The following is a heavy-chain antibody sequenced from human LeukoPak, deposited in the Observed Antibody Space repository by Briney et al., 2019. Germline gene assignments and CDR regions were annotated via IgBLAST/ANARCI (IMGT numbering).Heavy chain of an antibody. V-gene: IGHV4-34*01. CDR3: ARRKLRYFDWLLPSNFDY. J-gene: IGHJ4*02. Sequence: GSLRLSCAASGFTFSSYAMSWIRQPPGKGLEWIGEINRSGSTNYNPSLKSRVTISVDTSKNQFSLKLSSVTAADTAVYYCARRKLRYFDWLLPSNFDYWGQGTLVTVSS. CDR2: INRSGST. CDR1: GFTFSSYA. D-gene: IGHD3-9*01.